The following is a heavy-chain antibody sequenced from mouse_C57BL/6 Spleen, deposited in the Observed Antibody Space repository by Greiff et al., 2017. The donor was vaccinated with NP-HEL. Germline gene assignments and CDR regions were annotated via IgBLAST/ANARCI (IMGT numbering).Heavy chain of an antibody. CDR3: ARGDDGDFDV. CDR2: ISSGSSTI. CDR1: GFTFSDYG. V-gene: IGHV5-17*01. Sequence: EVMLVESGGGLVKPGGSLKLSCAASGFTFSDYGMHWVRQAPEKGLEWVAYISSGSSTIYYADTVKGRFTISRDNAKNTLFLQMTSMRSEDTAMYYCARGDDGDFDVWGTGTTVTVSS. D-gene: IGHD2-12*01. J-gene: IGHJ1*03.